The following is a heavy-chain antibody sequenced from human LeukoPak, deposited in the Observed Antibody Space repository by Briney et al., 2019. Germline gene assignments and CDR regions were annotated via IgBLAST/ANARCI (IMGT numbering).Heavy chain of an antibody. D-gene: IGHD5-18*01. CDR3: ARTRYSYGYYYGMDA. V-gene: IGHV4-30-4*01. CDR2: INHSGST. Sequence: SQTLSLTCTVSGGSISSGDYYWSWIRQPPGKGLEWIGEINHSGSTNYNPSLKSRVTISVDTSKNQFSLKLSSVTAADTAVYYCARTRYSYGYYYGMDAWGQGTTVTVSS. CDR1: GGSISSGDYY. J-gene: IGHJ6*02.